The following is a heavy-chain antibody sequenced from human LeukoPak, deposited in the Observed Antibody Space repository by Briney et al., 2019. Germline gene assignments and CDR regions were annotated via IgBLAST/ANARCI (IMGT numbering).Heavy chain of an antibody. CDR3: ARGVVVREDYYYGMDV. Sequence: PSETLSLTCTVSGGSISSYYWSWIRQPPGKGLEWIGYIYYSGSTNYNPSLKSRVTISVDTSKNQFSLKLSSVTAADTAVYYCARGVVVREDYYYGMDVWGQGTTVTVSS. CDR2: IYYSGST. CDR1: GGSISSYY. V-gene: IGHV4-59*01. D-gene: IGHD2-21*01. J-gene: IGHJ6*02.